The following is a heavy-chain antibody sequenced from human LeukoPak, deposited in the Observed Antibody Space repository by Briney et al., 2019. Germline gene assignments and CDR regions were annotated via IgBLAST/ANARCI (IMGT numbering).Heavy chain of an antibody. CDR2: ISSSGSII. Sequence: GGSLRLSCAASGFTFSSYEMNWVRQAPGKGLEWVSYISSSGSIISYADSVKGRFTISRDNAKNSLYLQVISLRAEDTAVYYCARGPSIAARYDAFDIWGQGTMVTVSS. CDR1: GFTFSSYE. J-gene: IGHJ3*02. V-gene: IGHV3-48*03. D-gene: IGHD6-6*01. CDR3: ARGPSIAARYDAFDI.